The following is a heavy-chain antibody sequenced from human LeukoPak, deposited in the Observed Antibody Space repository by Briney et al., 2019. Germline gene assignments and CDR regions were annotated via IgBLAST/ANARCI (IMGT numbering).Heavy chain of an antibody. CDR1: GYSISSGYY. CDR2: VSHSGST. V-gene: IGHV4-38-2*02. Sequence: PSETLSLTCTVSGYSISSGYYWGWIRQPPGKGLEWIGAVSHSGSTYYNPSLKSRVTISVDTSKNQFSLKLSSVTAADTAVYYCARDLEPTGPYYYGSGNYGMDVWGQGTTVTVSS. CDR3: ARDLEPTGPYYYGSGNYGMDV. D-gene: IGHD3-10*01. J-gene: IGHJ6*02.